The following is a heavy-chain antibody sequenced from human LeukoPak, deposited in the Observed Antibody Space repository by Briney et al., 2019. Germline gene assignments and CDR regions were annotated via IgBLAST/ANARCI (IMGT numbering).Heavy chain of an antibody. Sequence: SETLSLTCTVSGGSISSAYWCWIRQPPGKGLEWIGYIYYSGSTKYNPSLESRVTLSLNTSKNQFSLKLSSVTAADTAVYYCARVSISMARGVIIRYDWFDPWGQGTLVTVSS. CDR3: ARVSISMARGVIIRYDWFDP. D-gene: IGHD3-10*01. CDR1: GGSISSAY. J-gene: IGHJ5*02. CDR2: IYYSGST. V-gene: IGHV4-59*01.